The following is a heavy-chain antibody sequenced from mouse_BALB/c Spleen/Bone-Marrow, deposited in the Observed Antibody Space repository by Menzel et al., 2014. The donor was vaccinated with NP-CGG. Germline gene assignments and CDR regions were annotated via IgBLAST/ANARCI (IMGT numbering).Heavy chain of an antibody. CDR1: GYTFTDYY. D-gene: IGHD1-1*01. V-gene: IGHV1-84*02. CDR3: ARPPYYYGSSYYWYFDV. J-gene: IGHJ1*01. Sequence: VQLQQSGPELVKPGASVKISCKASGYTFTDYYINWVKQKPGQELEWIGWIYPGGGNTKYNEKFKGKATLTVDTSSSTAYMQLSSLTSEDTAVYFCARPPYYYGSSYYWYFDVWGAGTTVTVSS. CDR2: IYPGGGNT.